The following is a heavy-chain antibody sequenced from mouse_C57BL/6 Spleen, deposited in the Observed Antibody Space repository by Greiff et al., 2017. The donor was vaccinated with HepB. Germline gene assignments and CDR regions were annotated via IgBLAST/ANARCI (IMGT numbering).Heavy chain of an antibody. J-gene: IGHJ2*01. D-gene: IGHD2-4*01. Sequence: EVQGVESGGGLVQPGGSLSLSCAASGFTFTDYYMSWVRQPPGKALEWLGFIRNKANGYTTEYSASVKGRFTISRDNSQSILYLQMNALRAEDSATSYCASLYYDYDGYYFDYWGQGTTLTVSS. CDR3: ASLYYDYDGYYFDY. V-gene: IGHV7-3*01. CDR1: GFTFTDYY. CDR2: IRNKANGYTT.